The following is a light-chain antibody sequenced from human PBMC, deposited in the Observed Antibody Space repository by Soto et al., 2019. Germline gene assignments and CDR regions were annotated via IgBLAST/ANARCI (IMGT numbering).Light chain of an antibody. V-gene: IGLV2-14*01. J-gene: IGLJ1*01. CDR3: SSYTSSSTPYV. Sequence: QSALTQPASESGSPGQSITISCTGTSSDVGGYNYVSWYQQHQGKAPKLMIYEVSNRPSGVSNRFSGSKSGNTASLTISGLQAEYEVDYYCSSYTSSSTPYVFGTETKVTVL. CDR1: SSDVGGYNY. CDR2: EVS.